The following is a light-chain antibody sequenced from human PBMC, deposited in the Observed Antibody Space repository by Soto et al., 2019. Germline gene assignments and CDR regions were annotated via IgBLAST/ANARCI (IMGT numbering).Light chain of an antibody. V-gene: IGLV2-14*01. CDR1: SSDVGGYNY. CDR2: EVT. J-gene: IGLJ1*01. CDR3: SSYTSTNTLFL. Sequence: QSVLTQPASVSGSPGQSITISCTGTSSDVGGYNYVSWYQQHPDKAPKLLIFEVTNQASGVSNRFSGSKSGNTASLTISGLQADDEADYYCSSYTSTNTLFLFGAGTKVTVL.